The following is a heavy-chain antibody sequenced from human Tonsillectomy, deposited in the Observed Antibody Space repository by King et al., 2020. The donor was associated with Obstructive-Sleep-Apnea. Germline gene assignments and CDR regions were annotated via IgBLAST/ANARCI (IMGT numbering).Heavy chain of an antibody. D-gene: IGHD3-3*01. J-gene: IGHJ4*02. CDR1: GFTFSSYG. Sequence: VQLVESGGGVVQPGRSLRLSCAASGFTFSSYGMHWVRQAPGKGLEWVAVISYDGSNKYYADSVKGRFTISRDNSKNTLYLQMNSLRAEDTAVYYCAKELGWLLRAPPGGDYWGQGTLVTVSS. CDR3: AKELGWLLRAPPGGDY. CDR2: ISYDGSNK. V-gene: IGHV3-30*18.